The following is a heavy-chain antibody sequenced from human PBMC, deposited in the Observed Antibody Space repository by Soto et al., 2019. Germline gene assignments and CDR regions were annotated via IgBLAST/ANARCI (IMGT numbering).Heavy chain of an antibody. V-gene: IGHV2-5*01. Sequence: QITLKESGPTLVKPTQTLTLTCNFSGFSLSTGGVGVAWVRQPPGKALEWLTLIYWNGETRTSPSLENRLTVTKDASKNQVALTMTNMDPVDTATYYCAHPPPFADYNRDYWGQGIRVTVSS. CDR2: IYWNGET. CDR3: AHPPPFADYNRDY. CDR1: GFSLSTGGVG. D-gene: IGHD1-20*01. J-gene: IGHJ4*02.